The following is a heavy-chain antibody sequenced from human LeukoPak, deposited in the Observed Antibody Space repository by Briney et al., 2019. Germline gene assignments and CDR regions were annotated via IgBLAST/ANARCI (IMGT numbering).Heavy chain of an antibody. CDR2: INHSGNA. CDR1: GGSFSGYY. CDR3: ARGQGTVTTH. D-gene: IGHD4-17*01. J-gene: IGHJ4*02. Sequence: SETLSLTCAVSGGSFSGYYWTWIRQPPGKGLEWIGEINHSGNANYIPSLKSRVTISLDMSENHFSLKLTSVTAADTAVYYCARGQGTVTTHWGQGTLVTVSS. V-gene: IGHV4-34*01.